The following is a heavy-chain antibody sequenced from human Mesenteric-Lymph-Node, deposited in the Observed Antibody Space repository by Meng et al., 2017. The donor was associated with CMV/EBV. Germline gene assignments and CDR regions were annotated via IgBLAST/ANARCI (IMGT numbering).Heavy chain of an antibody. Sequence: GESLKISCAASGFTFSSYAMHWVRQAPGKGLEYVSAISSNGGSTYYADSVKGRFTISRDNSKNTLYLQMNTLKREDTAIYYCATANYFDTSGQYPVFDIWGLGTMVTVSS. CDR2: ISSNGGST. CDR3: ATANYFDTSGQYPVFDI. CDR1: GFTFSSYA. V-gene: IGHV3-64*02. D-gene: IGHD3-22*01. J-gene: IGHJ3*02.